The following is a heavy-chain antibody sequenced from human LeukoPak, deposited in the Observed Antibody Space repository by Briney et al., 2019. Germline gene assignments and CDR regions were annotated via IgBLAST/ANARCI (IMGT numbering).Heavy chain of an antibody. CDR3: ARGPRNDP. CDR2: VHPNSGNT. J-gene: IGHJ5*02. CDR1: GYPFTTWE. D-gene: IGHD1-14*01. Sequence: ASVKVSCKTSGYPFTTWEINWVRQAAGQGLEWMGWVHPNSGNTAYAQKFQGRVTMTRDTSISTAYMELSGMRSDDTAVYFCARGPRNDPWGQGTLVTVSS. V-gene: IGHV1-8*01.